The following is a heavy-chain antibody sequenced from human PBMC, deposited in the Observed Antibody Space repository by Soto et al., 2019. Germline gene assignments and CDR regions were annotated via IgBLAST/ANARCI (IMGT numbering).Heavy chain of an antibody. V-gene: IGHV3-7*03. D-gene: IGHD3-16*01. Sequence: GGSLRLSCAASGFTFSSYWMSWVRQAPGKGLEWVANIKQDGREKYYVDSVKGRFTISRDNAKNSLYLQMNSLRAEDTAVYYCARDWGVRSRAGHYYYGMDVWGQGTTVTVSS. CDR3: ARDWGVRSRAGHYYYGMDV. CDR2: IKQDGREK. J-gene: IGHJ6*02. CDR1: GFTFSSYW.